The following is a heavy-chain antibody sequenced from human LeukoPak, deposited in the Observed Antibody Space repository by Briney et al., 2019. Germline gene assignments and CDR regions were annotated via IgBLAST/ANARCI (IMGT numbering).Heavy chain of an antibody. Sequence: PGGSLRLSCAASGFTFSSYAMSWVRQAPGKGLEWVSAISGSGGSKYYADSVKGRFTISRDNSKNTLYLQMNSLRAEDTAVYYCARDGRGPERITIFGVVIMAHFDYWGQGTLVTVSS. CDR2: ISGSGGSK. V-gene: IGHV3-23*01. CDR3: ARDGRGPERITIFGVVIMAHFDY. CDR1: GFTFSSYA. D-gene: IGHD3-3*01. J-gene: IGHJ4*02.